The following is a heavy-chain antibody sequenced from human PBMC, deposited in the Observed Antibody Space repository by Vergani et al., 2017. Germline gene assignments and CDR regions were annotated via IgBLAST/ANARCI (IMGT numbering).Heavy chain of an antibody. CDR1: GFTFSSYS. J-gene: IGHJ2*01. Sequence: EVQLVESGGGLVQPGGSLRLSCAASGFTFSSYSMNWVRQAPGKGLEWVSYISSSSSTIYYADSVKGRFIISRDNAKNSLYLQMNSPRAEDTAVYYCARDRAGAARYWYFDLWGRGTLVTVSS. D-gene: IGHD6-6*01. CDR3: ARDRAGAARYWYFDL. V-gene: IGHV3-48*01. CDR2: ISSSSSTI.